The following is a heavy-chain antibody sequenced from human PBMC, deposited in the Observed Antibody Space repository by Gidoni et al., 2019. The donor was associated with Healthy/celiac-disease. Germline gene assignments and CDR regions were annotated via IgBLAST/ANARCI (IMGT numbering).Heavy chain of an antibody. CDR2: TIPIFGTA. Sequence: QVQLAQSVAEVKKPGSSVTVSCRASGGTFSSYAISWVRQAPGQVLEWMGGTIPIFGTANYAQKLQGRVTITAEKSTSTAYMELSSLRSEDTAVYYCASRWTQQRDYYYGMDVWGQGTTVTVSS. V-gene: IGHV1-69*06. CDR3: ASRWTQQRDYYYGMDV. CDR1: GGTFSSYA. J-gene: IGHJ6*02. D-gene: IGHD6-13*01.